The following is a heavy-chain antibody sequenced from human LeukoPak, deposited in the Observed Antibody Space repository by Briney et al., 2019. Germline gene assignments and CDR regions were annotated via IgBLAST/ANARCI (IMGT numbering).Heavy chain of an antibody. J-gene: IGHJ4*02. D-gene: IGHD3-9*01. CDR3: ARVERYFDWLPDY. V-gene: IGHV4-4*07. CDR1: GGSISTYY. CDR2: IYASGGT. Sequence: PSETLSLTCTVSGGSISTYYWSWIRQSAGKGLEWIGRIYASGGTNYNPSLRSRVTMSVDTSKNQFSLKLSSVTAADTAVYYCARVERYFDWLPDYWGQGTLVTVSS.